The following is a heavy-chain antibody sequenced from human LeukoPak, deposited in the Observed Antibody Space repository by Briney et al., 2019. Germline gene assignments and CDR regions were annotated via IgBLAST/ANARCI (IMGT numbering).Heavy chain of an antibody. V-gene: IGHV3-48*04. D-gene: IGHD3-3*01. J-gene: IGHJ6*03. CDR1: GFTFSSYS. Sequence: GGSLRLSCAASGFTFSSYSMNWVRQAPGRGLEWVSYISSSSSTIYYADSVKGRFTISRDNAKNSLYLQMNSLRAEDTAVYYCARLIFGVVTDYYYYMDVWGRGTTVTVSS. CDR2: ISSSSSTI. CDR3: ARLIFGVVTDYYYYMDV.